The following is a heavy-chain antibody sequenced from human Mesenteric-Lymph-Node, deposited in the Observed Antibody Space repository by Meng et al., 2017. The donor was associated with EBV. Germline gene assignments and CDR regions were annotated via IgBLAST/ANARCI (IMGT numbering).Heavy chain of an antibody. D-gene: IGHD5-18*01. CDR1: GGSIISSIFC. Sequence: QLQLQASGPRLGKPSDTPAPTCTVSGGSIISSIFCWGWVRQPPGKGLEWIGTIYYSGSTYYHPSLNSRVTISADTSKNQFSLNLNSVTAADTAVYYCVRLGLRGYSHFGDFDDWGRGTLVTVSS. CDR2: IYYSGST. J-gene: IGHJ4*02. CDR3: VRLGLRGYSHFGDFDD. V-gene: IGHV4-39*07.